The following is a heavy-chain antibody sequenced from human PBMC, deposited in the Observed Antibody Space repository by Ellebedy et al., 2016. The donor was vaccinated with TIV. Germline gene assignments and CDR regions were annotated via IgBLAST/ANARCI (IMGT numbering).Heavy chain of an antibody. J-gene: IGHJ4*02. CDR3: AKAGTWE. CDR2: MIVNGST. V-gene: IGHV3-23*01. CDR1: GFTLSSSA. D-gene: IGHD3-10*01. Sequence: PGGSLRLSCAASGFTLSSSAMSWVRQAPGKGLEWVSAMIVNGSTYYADSVKGRFTISRDESTNTLYLQANSLRADDTAVYFCAKAGTWEWGQGTLVNVSS.